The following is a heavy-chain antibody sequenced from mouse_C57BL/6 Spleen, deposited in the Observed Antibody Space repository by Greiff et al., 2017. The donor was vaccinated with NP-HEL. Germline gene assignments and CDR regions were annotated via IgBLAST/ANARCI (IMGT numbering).Heavy chain of an antibody. CDR1: GYTFTSYW. D-gene: IGHD2-1*01. CDR3: TTIYYGNYEAMDY. V-gene: IGHV1-5*01. Sequence: VHVKQSGTVLARPGASVKMSCKTSGYTFTSYWMHWVKQRPGQGLEWIGAIYPGNSDTSYNQKFKGKAKLTAVTSASTAYMELSSLTNEDSAVYYCTTIYYGNYEAMDYWGQGTSVTVSS. CDR2: IYPGNSDT. J-gene: IGHJ4*01.